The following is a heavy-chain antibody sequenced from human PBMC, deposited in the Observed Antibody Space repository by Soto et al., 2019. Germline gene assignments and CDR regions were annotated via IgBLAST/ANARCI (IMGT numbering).Heavy chain of an antibody. V-gene: IGHV4-34*01. CDR2: INHRGST. Sequence: QVQLQQWGAGLLKPSETLSLTCAVYGGSFSGYYWSWIRQPPGKGLEWIGEINHRGSTSYNPSLKSRVTISVDTSKNQFSLKLSSVTAADTAVYYCARVWGKSGLPYSSGCDYWGQGTLVTVSS. CDR1: GGSFSGYY. D-gene: IGHD6-19*01. CDR3: ARVWGKSGLPYSSGCDY. J-gene: IGHJ4*02.